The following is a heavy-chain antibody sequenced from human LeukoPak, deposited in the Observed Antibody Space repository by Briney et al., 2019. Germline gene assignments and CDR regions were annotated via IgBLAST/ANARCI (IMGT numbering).Heavy chain of an antibody. CDR3: ARGRFSGPDDY. J-gene: IGHJ4*02. Sequence: GGSLRLSCPAIEFPFSSNAMNWVRQAPGKGLEWVSVIYSGGATYYADSVRGRFTISRDNSKNMVSLQMTSLGAEDTAVYYCARGRFSGPDDYWGQGTLVTVSS. D-gene: IGHD6-19*01. CDR2: IYSGGAT. CDR1: EFPFSSNA. V-gene: IGHV3-53*01.